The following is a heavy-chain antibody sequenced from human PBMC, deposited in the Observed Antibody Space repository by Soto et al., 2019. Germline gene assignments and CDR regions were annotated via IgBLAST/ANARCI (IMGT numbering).Heavy chain of an antibody. CDR3: ARIYGDYYFDY. J-gene: IGHJ4*02. CDR1: GGSISSYY. V-gene: IGHV4-59*01. D-gene: IGHD4-17*01. Sequence: SETLSLTCTVSGGSISSYYWSWIRQPPGKGLEWIGYIYYSGSTNYNPSLKSRVTISVDTSKNQFSLKLSSVTAADTAVYYCARIYGDYYFDYWGQGTLVTVSS. CDR2: IYYSGST.